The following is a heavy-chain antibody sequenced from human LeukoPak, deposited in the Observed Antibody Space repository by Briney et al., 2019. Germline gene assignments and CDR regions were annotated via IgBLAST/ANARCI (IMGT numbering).Heavy chain of an antibody. CDR3: ARSSRQQPTTWWYFDL. Sequence: GGSLRLSCAASGFIISGYWMSWVRRAPGKGLEWVANVKQDGDERYYVDSVKGRFTVSRDNAKNTLYLQMNSLRVEDTAVYYCARSSRQQPTTWWYFDLWGRGTLVTVSS. D-gene: IGHD6-13*01. J-gene: IGHJ2*01. CDR2: VKQDGDER. CDR1: GFIISGYW. V-gene: IGHV3-7*01.